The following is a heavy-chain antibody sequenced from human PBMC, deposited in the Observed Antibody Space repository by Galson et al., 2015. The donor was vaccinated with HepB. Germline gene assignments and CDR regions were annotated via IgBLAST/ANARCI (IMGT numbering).Heavy chain of an antibody. CDR1: GFTFSYYG. CDR2: ISYDGSNK. D-gene: IGHD6-13*01. Sequence: SLRLSCAASGFTFSYYGMHWVRQAPGKGLEWVAGISYDGSNKYYADSVKGRFTISRDNSKNTLYLQMNSLRAEDTAVYYCARGGGFSSSWRPFDYWGQGTLVTVSS. V-gene: IGHV3-30*03. CDR3: ARGGGFSSSWRPFDY. J-gene: IGHJ4*02.